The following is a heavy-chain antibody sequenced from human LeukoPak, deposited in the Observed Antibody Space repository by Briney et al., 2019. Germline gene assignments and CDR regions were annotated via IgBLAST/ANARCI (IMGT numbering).Heavy chain of an antibody. D-gene: IGHD6-13*01. CDR1: GFTFSDSV. V-gene: IGHV3-73*01. CDR2: IRGSANNYAT. CDR3: AKDRYRQQLVPDWFDP. Sequence: GGSLRLSCAASGFTFSDSVIHWVRQASGKGLEWVGRIRGSANNYATAYAASVKGRFTISRDDSKNTAYLQMNSLKTEDTAVYYCAKDRYRQQLVPDWFDPWGQGTLVTVSS. J-gene: IGHJ5*02.